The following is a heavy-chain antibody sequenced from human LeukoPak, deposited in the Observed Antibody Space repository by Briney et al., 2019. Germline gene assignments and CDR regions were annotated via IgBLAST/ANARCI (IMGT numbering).Heavy chain of an antibody. V-gene: IGHV1-69*04. CDR3: ARDSYYDSSGYFPYY. Sequence: SVKVSCKASGGSFSSYAISWVRQAPGQGLEWMGRIIPIFGIANYAQKFQGRVTITADKSTSTTYMELSSLRSEDTAVYYCARDSYYDSSGYFPYYWGQGTLVTVSS. CDR1: GGSFSSYA. D-gene: IGHD3-22*01. CDR2: IIPIFGIA. J-gene: IGHJ4*02.